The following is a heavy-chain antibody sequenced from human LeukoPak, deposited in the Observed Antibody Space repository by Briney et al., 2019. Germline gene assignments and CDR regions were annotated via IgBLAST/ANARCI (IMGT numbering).Heavy chain of an antibody. J-gene: IGHJ4*02. CDR2: IYTSGST. CDR1: GGSISSSSYY. CDR3: ARSPLYYDFWSGYETRFDY. V-gene: IGHV4-61*02. D-gene: IGHD3-3*01. Sequence: SETLSLTCTVSGGSISSSSYYWSWIRQPAGKGLEWIGRIYTSGSTNYNPSLKSRVTISVDTSKNQFSLKLSSVTAADTAVYYCARSPLYYDFWSGYETRFDYWGQGTLVTVSS.